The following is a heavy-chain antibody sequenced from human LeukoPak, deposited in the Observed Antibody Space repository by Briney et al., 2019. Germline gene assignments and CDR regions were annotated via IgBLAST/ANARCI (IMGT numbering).Heavy chain of an antibody. V-gene: IGHV1-18*04. Sequence: ASVKVSCKASGYTFTGYYMHWVRQAPGQGLEWMGWISAYNGNTNYAQKLQGRVTMTTDTSTSTAYMELRSLRSDDTAVYYCASGRDGYNYRKIGLDYWGQGTLVTVSS. CDR1: GYTFTGYY. J-gene: IGHJ4*02. CDR3: ASGRDGYNYRKIGLDY. D-gene: IGHD5-24*01. CDR2: ISAYNGNT.